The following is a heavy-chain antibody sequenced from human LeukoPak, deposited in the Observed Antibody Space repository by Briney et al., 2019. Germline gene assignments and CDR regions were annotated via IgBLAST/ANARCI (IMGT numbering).Heavy chain of an antibody. D-gene: IGHD1-7*01. V-gene: IGHV3-74*01. CDR2: INSDGSST. CDR3: ARVWNYVSLDY. Sequence: GGSLRLSCAASGFTFSSYWMHWARQAPGKGLVWVSRINSDGSSTSYADSVKGRFTISRDNAKNTLYLQMNSLRAEDTAVYYCARVWNYVSLDYWGQGTLVTVSS. J-gene: IGHJ4*02. CDR1: GFTFSSYW.